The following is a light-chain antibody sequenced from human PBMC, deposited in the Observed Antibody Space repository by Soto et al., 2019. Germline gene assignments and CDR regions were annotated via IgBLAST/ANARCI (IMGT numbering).Light chain of an antibody. CDR3: QQSYRIPKT. J-gene: IGKJ4*01. V-gene: IGKV1-39*01. CDR2: TAS. CDR1: QYVGTN. Sequence: DIHLTQSPSSLSASVGDRVTITCRASQYVGTNLNWYQQKAGRAPKLLINTASSLQSGVPSRFSGSGSGIDFTLTTSSLQPEDFATFYCQQSYRIPKTFGGGTKVDIK.